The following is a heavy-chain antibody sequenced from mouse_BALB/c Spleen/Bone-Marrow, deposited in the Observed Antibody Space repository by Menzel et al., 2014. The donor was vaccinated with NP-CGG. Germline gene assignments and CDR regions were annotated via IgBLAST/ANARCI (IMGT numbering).Heavy chain of an antibody. CDR2: INPSNGGT. J-gene: IGHJ3*01. Sequence: LQESGAELAKPGASVKLSCKASGYTFTSYYMYWVKQRPGQGLEWIGEINPSNGGTNFNEKFKSKATLTVDKSSSTAYMQLSSLTSEDSAVYYCTREGDSPFAYWGQGTLVTVSA. V-gene: IGHV1S81*02. D-gene: IGHD2-13*01. CDR3: TREGDSPFAY. CDR1: GYTFTSYY.